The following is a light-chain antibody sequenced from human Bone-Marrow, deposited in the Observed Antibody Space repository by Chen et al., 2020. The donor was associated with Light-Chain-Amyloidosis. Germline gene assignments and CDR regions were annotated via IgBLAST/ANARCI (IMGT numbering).Light chain of an antibody. Sequence: DIQMTQSPSSLSASVGDRVTITCRASQSISTYLNWYQQKPGKAPKLLIYAASSLQSGVSSRFSGSGSGTESTLTISSLQPEDFATYYCQQSFGSPYTFGQGTRIEIK. V-gene: IGKV1-39*01. J-gene: IGKJ2*01. CDR2: AAS. CDR3: QQSFGSPYT. CDR1: QSISTY.